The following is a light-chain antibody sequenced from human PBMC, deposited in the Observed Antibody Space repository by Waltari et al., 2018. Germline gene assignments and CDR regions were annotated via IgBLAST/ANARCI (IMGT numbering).Light chain of an antibody. J-gene: IGLJ2*01. V-gene: IGLV3-21*04. Sequence: SSALTQPPSVSVAPGKTARPTCGGHDLGSQRGPWYQQKPGQAPGVVIHYDTDRPSGIPERFSGSNSGNTATLTISRVEAGDEADYYCQVWDISTDQPIFGGGTKLTVL. CDR1: DLGSQR. CDR3: QVWDISTDQPI. CDR2: YDT.